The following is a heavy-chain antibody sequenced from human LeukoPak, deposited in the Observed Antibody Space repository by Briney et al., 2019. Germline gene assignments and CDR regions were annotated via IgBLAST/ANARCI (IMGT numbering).Heavy chain of an antibody. CDR3: ARDRIVVMDYMDV. V-gene: IGHV3-30*04. CDR1: GFTFSSYA. CDR2: ISYDGSNK. J-gene: IGHJ6*03. D-gene: IGHD3-22*01. Sequence: GGSLRLSCAASGFTFSSYAMHWVRQAPGKGLEWVAVISYDGSNKYYADSVKGRFTISRDNSKNTLYLQMNSLRAEDTAVYYCARDRIVVMDYMDVWAKGPRSPSP.